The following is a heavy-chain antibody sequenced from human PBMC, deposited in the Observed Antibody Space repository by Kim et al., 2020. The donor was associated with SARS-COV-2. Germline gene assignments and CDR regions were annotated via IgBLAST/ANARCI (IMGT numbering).Heavy chain of an antibody. CDR3: ARTAAGSFDY. J-gene: IGHJ4*02. D-gene: IGHD6-13*01. V-gene: IGHV4-31*02. CDR2: T. Sequence: TYYNPSLKSRVTKSVDTSKNQFSLKLSSVTAADTAVYYCARTAAGSFDYWGQGTLVTVSS.